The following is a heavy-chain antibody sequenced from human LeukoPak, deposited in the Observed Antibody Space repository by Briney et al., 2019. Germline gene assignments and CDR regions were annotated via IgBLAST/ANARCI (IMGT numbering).Heavy chain of an antibody. J-gene: IGHJ6*03. V-gene: IGHV3-48*03. CDR1: GFTFSSYE. D-gene: IGHD6-13*01. CDR2: ISGSGSTI. Sequence: GGSLRLSCAASGFTFSSYEMNWVRQAPGKGLQWVSYISGSGSTIYYADSVKGRFTISRDNAKNSLYLQMNSLRAEDTAVYYCARARGDSSSWYYNYYYYYMDVWGKGTTVTVSS. CDR3: ARARGDSSSWYYNYYYYYMDV.